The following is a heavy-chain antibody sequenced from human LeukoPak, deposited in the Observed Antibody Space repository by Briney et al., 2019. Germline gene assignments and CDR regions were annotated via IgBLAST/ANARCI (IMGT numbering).Heavy chain of an antibody. V-gene: IGHV4-4*07. CDR3: AREDYYDSSGPGFDP. Sequence: PSETLSLTCTVSGGSISSYYWSWIRQPAGKGLEWIGRIYTSGSTNYNPSLKSRVTMSVDTSKNQFSLKLSCVTAADTAVYYCAREDYYDSSGPGFDPWGQGTLVTVSS. J-gene: IGHJ5*02. CDR1: GGSISSYY. D-gene: IGHD3-22*01. CDR2: IYTSGST.